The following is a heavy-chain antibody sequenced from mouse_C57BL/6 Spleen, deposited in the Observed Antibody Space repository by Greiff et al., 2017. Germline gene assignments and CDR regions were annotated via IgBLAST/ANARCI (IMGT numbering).Heavy chain of an antibody. CDR2: IWSGGST. V-gene: IGHV2-2*01. Sequence: VQLVESGPGLVQPSQSLSITCTVSGFSLTSYGVHWVRQSPGKGLEWLGVIWSGGSTDYNAAFISRLSISKDNSKSQVFFKMNSLQADDTAIYYCARNEIYYDYEDYAMDYWGQGTSVTVSS. CDR1: GFSLTSYG. D-gene: IGHD2-4*01. J-gene: IGHJ4*01. CDR3: ARNEIYYDYEDYAMDY.